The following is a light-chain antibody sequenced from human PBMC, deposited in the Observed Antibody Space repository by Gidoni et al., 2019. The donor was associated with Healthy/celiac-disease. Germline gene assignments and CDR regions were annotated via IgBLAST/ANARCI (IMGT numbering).Light chain of an antibody. CDR2: GAS. CDR1: QSVSSSY. Sequence: EIVLTQPQGTLSLSPGEGATISRRASQSVSSSYLACYQQKPGQAPRLLIYGASSRATGIPDRFSGSGSGTDFTLTISRLEPEDFAVYYCQQYRSSPPITFGQGTRLEIK. CDR3: QQYRSSPPIT. J-gene: IGKJ5*01. V-gene: IGKV3-20*01.